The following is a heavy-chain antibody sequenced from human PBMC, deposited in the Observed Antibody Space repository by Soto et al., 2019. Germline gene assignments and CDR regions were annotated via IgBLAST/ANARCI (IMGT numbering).Heavy chain of an antibody. CDR1: GYTFTGYY. Sequence: ASVKVSCKASGYTFTGYYMHWVRQAPGQGLEWMGIINPSGGSTSYAQKFQGRVTMTRDTSTSTVYMELSSLRSEDTAVYYCARGGIGYCISTSCPRWFDPWGPGTLVTVSS. D-gene: IGHD2-2*01. CDR3: ARGGIGYCISTSCPRWFDP. J-gene: IGHJ5*02. CDR2: INPSGGST. V-gene: IGHV1-46*01.